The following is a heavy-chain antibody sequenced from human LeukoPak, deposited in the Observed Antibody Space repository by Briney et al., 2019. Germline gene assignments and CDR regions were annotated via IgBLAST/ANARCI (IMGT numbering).Heavy chain of an antibody. V-gene: IGHV1-3*01. CDR3: ARGAKIAAHFDY. D-gene: IGHD6-25*01. J-gene: IGHJ4*02. Sequence: ASVKVSCKASGYTFTSYAMHWVRQAPGQRLEWMGWINAGNGNTKYSQKFQGRVTITRDTSASTAYMELSSLRSEDTAVYYCARGAKIAAHFDYWGQGTLVTVSS. CDR1: GYTFTSYA. CDR2: INAGNGNT.